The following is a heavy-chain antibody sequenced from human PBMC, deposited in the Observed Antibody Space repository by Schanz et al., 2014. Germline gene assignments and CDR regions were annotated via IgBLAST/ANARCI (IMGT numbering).Heavy chain of an antibody. D-gene: IGHD3-10*01. Sequence: EVQLLESGGGLVQPGGSLRLSCAASGFTFSSYRMNWVRQAPGKGLEWVSAISGSGGSTYYADSVKGRFTISRDNAKNSLYLQMNSLRAEDTALYYCVRDELLWFGEVLSLDYWGQGALVTVSS. CDR1: GFTFSSYR. CDR3: VRDELLWFGEVLSLDY. J-gene: IGHJ4*02. CDR2: ISGSGGST. V-gene: IGHV3-23*01.